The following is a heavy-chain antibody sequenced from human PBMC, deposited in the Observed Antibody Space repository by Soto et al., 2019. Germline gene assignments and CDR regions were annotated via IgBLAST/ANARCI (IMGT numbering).Heavy chain of an antibody. CDR3: ARRLRLWFGELLEWFDP. Sequence: SETLSLTCAVYGGSFSGYYWSWIRQPPGKGLEWIGEINHSGSTNYNPSLKSRVTISVDTSKNQFSLKLSSVTAADTAVYYCARRLRLWFGELLEWFDPWGQGTLVIVSS. V-gene: IGHV4-34*01. CDR2: INHSGST. J-gene: IGHJ5*02. CDR1: GGSFSGYY. D-gene: IGHD3-10*01.